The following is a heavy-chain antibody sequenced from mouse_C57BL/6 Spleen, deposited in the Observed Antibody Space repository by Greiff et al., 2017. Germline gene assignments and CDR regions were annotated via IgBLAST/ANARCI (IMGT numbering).Heavy chain of an antibody. J-gene: IGHJ2*01. V-gene: IGHV14-1*01. CDR1: GFNIKDYY. CDR3: TTTVCDGPWGC. D-gene: IGHD2-3*01. Sequence: VQLQQSGAELVRPGASVKLSCTASGFNIKDYYMHWVKQRPEQGLEWIGRIDPEYGDTEYAPKFQGKATMTADTSSNTAYLQLNSLTSEDTAVYYCTTTVCDGPWGCWGQGTTLTVSS. CDR2: IDPEYGDT.